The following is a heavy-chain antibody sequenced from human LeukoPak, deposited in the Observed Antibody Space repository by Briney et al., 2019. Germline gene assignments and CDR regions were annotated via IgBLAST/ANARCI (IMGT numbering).Heavy chain of an antibody. CDR2: IRYDGTNK. CDR3: AKRNEINTIFGVVINFMDV. D-gene: IGHD3-3*01. V-gene: IGHV3-30*02. CDR1: RFSFSNYG. J-gene: IGHJ6*03. Sequence: GGSLRLSCTASRFSFSNYGMHWVRQAPGKGLEWVAFIRYDGTNKYYADSVKGRFTISRDNSKNTLYLQMNSLRAEDTAIYYCAKRNEINTIFGVVINFMDVWGKGTTVTVSS.